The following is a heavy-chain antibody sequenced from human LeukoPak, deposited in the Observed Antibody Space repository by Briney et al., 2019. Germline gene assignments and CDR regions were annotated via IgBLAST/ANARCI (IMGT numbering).Heavy chain of an antibody. J-gene: IGHJ3*02. V-gene: IGHV4-30-4*02. CDR1: GGSISSGDYY. Sequence: SETLSLTCTVSGGSISSGDYYWSWIRQPPGKGLEWIGYIYYSGSTYYNPSLKSRVTTSVDTSKNRFSLKLSSVTAADTAVYYCAGSFTIFGVVISQTLDAFDIWGQGTMVTVSS. CDR2: IYYSGST. CDR3: AGSFTIFGVVISQTLDAFDI. D-gene: IGHD3-3*01.